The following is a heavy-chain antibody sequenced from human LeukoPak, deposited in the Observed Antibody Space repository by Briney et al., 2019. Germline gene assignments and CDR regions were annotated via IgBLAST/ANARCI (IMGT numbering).Heavy chain of an antibody. Sequence: QPGGSLRLSRAASGFTFSSYWMSWVRQAPGKGLEWVSHISSSGSAIYYADSVKGRFTISRDNARKSLYLQMNSLRAEDTALYYCARDPYSSSFFDCWGQGTLVTVSS. CDR1: GFTFSSYW. J-gene: IGHJ4*02. D-gene: IGHD6-6*01. CDR3: ARDPYSSSFFDC. V-gene: IGHV3-48*04. CDR2: ISSSGSAI.